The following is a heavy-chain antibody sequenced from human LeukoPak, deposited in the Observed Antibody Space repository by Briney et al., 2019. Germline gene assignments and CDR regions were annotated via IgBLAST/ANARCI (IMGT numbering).Heavy chain of an antibody. J-gene: IGHJ4*02. D-gene: IGHD3-10*01. CDR1: GFTFSSYS. Sequence: GGSLRLSCAASGFTFSSYSMNWVRQAPGKELEWVSSISSSSSYIYYADSVKGRFTISRDNAKNSLYLQMNSLRAEDTAVYYCAREGAITMVRGVLDYWGQGTLVTVSS. CDR3: AREGAITMVRGVLDY. CDR2: ISSSSSYI. V-gene: IGHV3-21*01.